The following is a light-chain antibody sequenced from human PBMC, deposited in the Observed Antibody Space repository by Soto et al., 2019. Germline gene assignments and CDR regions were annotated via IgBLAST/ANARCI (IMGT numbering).Light chain of an antibody. CDR1: QSLSIY. CDR3: QQSYSVPLT. CDR2: AAS. V-gene: IGKV1-39*01. J-gene: IGKJ4*01. Sequence: DIQMTQSPSSLSASVGDRVTITCRASQSLSIYLIWYQQKAGKAPKLLIYAASSLQSGVPSRFSGSGVGTDFTLTISDLQPEDFATYYCQQSYSVPLTFGGGTKVEIK.